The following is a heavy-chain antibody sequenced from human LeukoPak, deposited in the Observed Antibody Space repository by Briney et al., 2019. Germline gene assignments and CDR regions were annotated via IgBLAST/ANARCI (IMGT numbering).Heavy chain of an antibody. D-gene: IGHD2-2*01. V-gene: IGHV4-34*01. CDR3: ARGHDTTNYCSSTSCYRNWFDP. CDR2: INHSGST. Sequence: TSETLSLTCAVYGGSFSGYYWSWIRQPPGKGLEWIGEINHSGSTNYNPSLKSRVTISVDTSKNQFSLKLSFVTAADTAVYYCARGHDTTNYCSSTSCYRNWFDPWGQGTLVTVSS. J-gene: IGHJ5*02. CDR1: GGSFSGYY.